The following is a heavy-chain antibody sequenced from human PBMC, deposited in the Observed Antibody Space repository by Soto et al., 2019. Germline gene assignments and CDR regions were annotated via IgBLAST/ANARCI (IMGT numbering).Heavy chain of an antibody. J-gene: IGHJ6*02. Sequence: QIQLVASGGGVVQPGRSLRLSCTASGFTFNSYGFNWVRQAPGKGLEWVAVIWYDGNTKYYADSVTGRFTISRDNLRSTVYLQMNSLTAEDTAVYYCARPLVAPVAGPYYDGMDVWGQGTTVTVSS. CDR2: IWYDGNTK. CDR1: GFTFNSYG. V-gene: IGHV3-33*01. CDR3: ARPLVAPVAGPYYDGMDV. D-gene: IGHD6-19*01.